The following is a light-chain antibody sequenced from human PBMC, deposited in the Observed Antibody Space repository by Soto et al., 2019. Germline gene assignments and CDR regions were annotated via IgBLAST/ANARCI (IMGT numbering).Light chain of an antibody. CDR1: NSDVGGYNY. J-gene: IGLJ1*01. CDR2: DVS. Sequence: QSALTQPASVSGSPGQSITISCTGPNSDVGGYNYVSWYQQYPGKAPKLLIYDVSSRPSGLSNRFSGSKSGNTASLIISGLQAEDEADYYCASYRNSITYVFGSGTKLTVL. V-gene: IGLV2-14*03. CDR3: ASYRNSITYV.